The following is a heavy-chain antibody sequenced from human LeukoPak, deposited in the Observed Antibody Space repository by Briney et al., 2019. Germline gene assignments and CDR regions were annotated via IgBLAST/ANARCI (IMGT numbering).Heavy chain of an antibody. V-gene: IGHV3-30-3*01. CDR2: ISYDGSNK. Sequence: GGSLRLSCAASGFTFSSYAMHWVRQAPGKGLEWVAVISYDGSNKYYADSVKGRFTISRDNSKNTLYLQMNSLRAEDTAVYYCARGIVAIDYWGQGTLVTVSS. CDR3: ARGIVAIDY. J-gene: IGHJ4*02. D-gene: IGHD2-21*01. CDR1: GFTFSSYA.